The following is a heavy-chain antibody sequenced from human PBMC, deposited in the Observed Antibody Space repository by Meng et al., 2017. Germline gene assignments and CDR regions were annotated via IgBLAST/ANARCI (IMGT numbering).Heavy chain of an antibody. D-gene: IGHD3-22*01. CDR2: INHSGST. CDR3: ARNYYDSSGYYYALS. J-gene: IGHJ4*02. CDR1: GGSFSGYY. Sequence: GSLRLSCAVYGGSFSGYYWSWIRQPPGKGLEWIGEINHSGSTNYNPSLKSRVTISVDTSKNQFSLKLSSVTAADTAVYYCARNYYDSSGYYYALSWGQGTRVTVSS. V-gene: IGHV4-34*01.